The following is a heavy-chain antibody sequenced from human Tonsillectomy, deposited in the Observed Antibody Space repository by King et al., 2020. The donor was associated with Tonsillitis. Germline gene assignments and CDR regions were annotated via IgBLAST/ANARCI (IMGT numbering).Heavy chain of an antibody. D-gene: IGHD2/OR15-2a*01. CDR3: ARISPRGYYYAMDF. CDR2: MNPNSGGT. Sequence: VQLVESGAEVKKPGASVKVSCKAFGYTFTDYYIHWVRQAPGQRLEWMGRMNPNSGGTDSAQRFQGRVTMTSDTSISTAYMELSSLRSDDTAVYYCARISPRGYYYAMDFWGQGTTVTVSS. V-gene: IGHV1-2*06. CDR1: GYTFTDYY. J-gene: IGHJ6*02.